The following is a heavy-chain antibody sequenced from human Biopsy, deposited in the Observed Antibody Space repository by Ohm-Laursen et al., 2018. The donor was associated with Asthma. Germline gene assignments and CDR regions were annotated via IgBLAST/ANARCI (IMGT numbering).Heavy chain of an antibody. Sequence: VASVKVSCKTSGYTFNSADITWVRQAPGQGLEWMGWISVYNGNTKVAQKLQDRVTMITDTSTSTAYMELRSLRSDDTAVYFCARAVDYSHYYGIDVWGQGTTVTVS. V-gene: IGHV1-18*01. J-gene: IGHJ6*02. D-gene: IGHD3-10*01. CDR1: GYTFNSAD. CDR2: ISVYNGNT. CDR3: ARAVDYSHYYGIDV.